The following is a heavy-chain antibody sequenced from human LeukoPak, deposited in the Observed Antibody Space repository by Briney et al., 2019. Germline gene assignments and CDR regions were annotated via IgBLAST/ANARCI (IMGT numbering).Heavy chain of an antibody. CDR2: IYYSGST. CDR1: GGSISSSSYY. CDR3: AREARRGDLHFDY. V-gene: IGHV4-39*07. Sequence: SETLSLTCTVSGGSISSSSYYWGWIRQPPGKGLEWIGSIYYSGSTYYNPSLKSRVTISVDTSKNQFSLKLSSVTAADTAVYYCAREARRGDLHFDYWGQGTLVTVSS. D-gene: IGHD3-10*01. J-gene: IGHJ4*02.